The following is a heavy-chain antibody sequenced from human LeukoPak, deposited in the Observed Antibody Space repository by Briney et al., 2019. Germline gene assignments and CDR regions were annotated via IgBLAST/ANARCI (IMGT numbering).Heavy chain of an antibody. CDR1: GGTFSSYA. V-gene: IGHV1-69*10. J-gene: IGHJ6*03. CDR3: ARNQQVANPFYYYYYYMDV. Sequence: SVKVSCKASGGTFSSYAISWVRQAPGQGLEWMGWISAYNGNTNYAQKFQGRVTITADKSTSTAYMELSSLRSEDTAVYYCARNQQVANPFYYYYYYMDVWGKGTTVTVSS. CDR2: ISAYNGNT. D-gene: IGHD2-15*01.